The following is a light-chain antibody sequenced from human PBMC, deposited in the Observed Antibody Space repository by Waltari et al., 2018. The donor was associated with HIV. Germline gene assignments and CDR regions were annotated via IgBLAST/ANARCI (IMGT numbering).Light chain of an antibody. V-gene: IGKV3-11*01. J-gene: IGKJ4*01. CDR2: DVS. CDR3: QQRSNWPLT. CDR1: QNSNTF. Sequence: EIVLTQSPVTLSLSPGERATLSCRASQNSNTFLDWYQHIPGQAPRLLIYDVSNRATCIPARFSGSGSGTDFTLTISSLEPEDFAVYYCQQRSNWPLTFGGGTKVEMK.